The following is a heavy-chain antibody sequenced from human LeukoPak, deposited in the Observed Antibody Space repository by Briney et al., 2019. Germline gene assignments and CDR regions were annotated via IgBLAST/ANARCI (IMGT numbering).Heavy chain of an antibody. J-gene: IGHJ3*02. Sequence: ASVKVSCKASGYTFTRYYMHWVRQAPGQGLEWMGWINPNSGGTNYAQKFQGRVTMTRDTSISTAYMELRSLRSDDTAVYYCARDLDYGGNSADAFDIWGQGTMVTVSS. V-gene: IGHV1-2*02. CDR2: INPNSGGT. D-gene: IGHD4-23*01. CDR3: ARDLDYGGNSADAFDI. CDR1: GYTFTRYY.